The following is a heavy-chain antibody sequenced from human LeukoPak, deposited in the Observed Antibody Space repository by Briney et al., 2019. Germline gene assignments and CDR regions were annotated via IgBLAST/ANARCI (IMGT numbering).Heavy chain of an antibody. V-gene: IGHV3-11*06. CDR1: GFTFNDYY. CDR3: ARDADSGSYYFHDY. CDR2: ISNTGTYI. J-gene: IGHJ4*02. D-gene: IGHD1-26*01. Sequence: GGSLRLSCAASGFTFNDYYMTWIRQAPGKGLEWVSYISNTGTYIKYADSVKGRFTISRDNAKNSLYLQMNSLRAEDTAVYYCARDADSGSYYFHDYWGQGTLVTVSS.